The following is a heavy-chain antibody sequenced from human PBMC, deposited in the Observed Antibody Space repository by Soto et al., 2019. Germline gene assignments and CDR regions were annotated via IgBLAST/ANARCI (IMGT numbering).Heavy chain of an antibody. V-gene: IGHV1-18*01. CDR3: ARRRYRDGYNPTYYYFHGMDV. CDR1: GYTFSSYG. D-gene: IGHD5-18*01. Sequence: QVQLVQSGAEVKKPGASVKVSCKASGYTFSSYGISWVRQAPGQGLEWIGWVSRYNGNRNYAQKFLGRDTLTTATSTSTAYMELRSLRSDDTAVYYCARRRYRDGYNPTYYYFHGMDVWGQGTTLTVSS. CDR2: VSRYNGNR. J-gene: IGHJ6*02.